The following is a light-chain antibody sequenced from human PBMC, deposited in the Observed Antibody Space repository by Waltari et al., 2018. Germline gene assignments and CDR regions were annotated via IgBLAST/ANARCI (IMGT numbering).Light chain of an antibody. CDR1: SSHVGSYNY. CDR3: SAYAGNDLVI. V-gene: IGLV2-14*01. J-gene: IGLJ2*01. CDR2: EVS. Sequence: QSALTQPASVSGSPGQSITISCTGTSSHVGSYNYVSWYQQHPGKAPKLMIYEVSNRPSGLSDRFAGSKSGNTASLTISELQAEDEADYYCSAYAGNDLVIFGGGTKLTVL.